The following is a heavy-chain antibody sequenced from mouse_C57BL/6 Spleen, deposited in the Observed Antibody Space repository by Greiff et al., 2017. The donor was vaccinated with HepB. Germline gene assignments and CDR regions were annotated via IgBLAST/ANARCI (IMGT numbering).Heavy chain of an antibody. J-gene: IGHJ2*01. Sequence: EVKVEESGEGLVKPGGSLKLSCAASGFTFSSYAMSWVRQTPEKRLEWVAYISSGGDYIYYADTVKGRFTISRDNARNTLYLQMSSLKSEDTAMYYCTRDTRDYFDYWGQGTTLTVSS. V-gene: IGHV5-9-1*02. CDR3: TRDTRDYFDY. CDR1: GFTFSSYA. CDR2: ISSGGDYI.